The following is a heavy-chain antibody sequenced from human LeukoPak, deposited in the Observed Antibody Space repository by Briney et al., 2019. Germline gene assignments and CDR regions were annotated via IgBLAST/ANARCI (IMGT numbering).Heavy chain of an antibody. D-gene: IGHD3-3*01. CDR3: AKDPFGFWSGYRYFDY. CDR2: ISGSGGST. J-gene: IGHJ4*02. Sequence: GGSLRLSCAASGFTFSGSAMHWVRQASGKGLEWVSAISGSGGSTYYADSVKGRFTISRDNSKNTLYLQMNSLRAEDTAVYYCAKDPFGFWSGYRYFDYWGQGTLVTVSS. V-gene: IGHV3-23*01. CDR1: GFTFSGSA.